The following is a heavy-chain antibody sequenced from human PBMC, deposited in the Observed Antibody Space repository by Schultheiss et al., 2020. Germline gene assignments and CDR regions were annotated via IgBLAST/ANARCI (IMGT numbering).Heavy chain of an antibody. CDR1: GGSISSYY. V-gene: IGHV4-59*06. CDR2: IYYSGST. D-gene: IGHD3-10*01. CDR3: ANVLLWFGESRGYFQH. Sequence: SETLSLTCTVSGGSISSYYWSWIRQPPGKGLEWIGYIYYSGSTYYNPSLKSRVTISVDTSKNQFSLKLSSVTAADTAVYYCANVLLWFGESRGYFQHWGQGTLVTVSS. J-gene: IGHJ1*01.